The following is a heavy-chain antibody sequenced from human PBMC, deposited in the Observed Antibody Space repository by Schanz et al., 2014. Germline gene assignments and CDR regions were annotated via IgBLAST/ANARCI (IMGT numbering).Heavy chain of an antibody. D-gene: IGHD3-16*01. CDR2: IIPVLAIA. CDR1: GGTFSSYT. Sequence: QVQLVQSGAEVKKPGSSVTVSCTASGGTFSSYTISWIRQAPGQGLEWMGRIIPVLAIADYAQKFQGRVTFTADKSTSTAYMELSSLKSEDTAVYYCVRLDVHDYWGQGTLVTVSA. CDR3: VRLDVHDY. J-gene: IGHJ4*02. V-gene: IGHV1-69*02.